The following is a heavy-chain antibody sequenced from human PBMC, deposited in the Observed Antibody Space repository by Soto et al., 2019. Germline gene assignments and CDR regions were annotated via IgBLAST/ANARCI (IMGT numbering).Heavy chain of an antibody. V-gene: IGHV4-31*03. CDR2: IHHSGTT. CDR1: GDSVSSSSYS. Sequence: QVQLQESGPGLVKPSQTLSLTCTVSGDSVSSSSYSWSWIRQHPGKGLEWIGYIHHSGTTYYNPSLKSRITLSVDTSKNQFSLRLSSVTAADTAVYYCASGLGYKAWGQGTLVTVSS. CDR3: ASGLGYKA. J-gene: IGHJ5*02. D-gene: IGHD5-12*01.